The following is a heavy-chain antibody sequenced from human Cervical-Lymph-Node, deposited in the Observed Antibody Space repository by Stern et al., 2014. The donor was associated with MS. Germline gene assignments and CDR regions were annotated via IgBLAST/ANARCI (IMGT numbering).Heavy chain of an antibody. J-gene: IGHJ4*02. CDR1: GFKFSIYW. Sequence: VQLVQSGAELIRPGESLKISCKGSGFKFSIYWIAWVRQMPGKGLEWMGIIYPGDSETRYSPSFQGQVTMSADKSTSTAYLRSSLNASDTAMYFCARQTTAWASDVWGQGTLVTVSS. V-gene: IGHV5-51*01. CDR2: IYPGDSET. CDR3: ARQTTAWASDV. D-gene: IGHD1-14*01.